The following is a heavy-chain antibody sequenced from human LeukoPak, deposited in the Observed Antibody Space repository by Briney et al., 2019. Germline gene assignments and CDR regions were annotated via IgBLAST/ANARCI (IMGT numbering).Heavy chain of an antibody. D-gene: IGHD3-10*01. CDR3: AKGHFPYYYGSGTGY. V-gene: IGHV3-43*02. Sequence: PGGSLRLSCAASGFTFDDYAMHWVRQAPGKGLEWVSLISGDGGSTYCADSVKGRFTISRDNSKNSLYLQMNSLRTEDTALYYCAKGHFPYYYGSGTGYWGQGTLVTVSS. J-gene: IGHJ4*02. CDR2: ISGDGGST. CDR1: GFTFDDYA.